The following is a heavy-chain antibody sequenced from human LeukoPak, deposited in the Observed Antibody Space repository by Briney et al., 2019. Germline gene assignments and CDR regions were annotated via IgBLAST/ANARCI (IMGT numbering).Heavy chain of an antibody. CDR1: GFTFSSFA. CDR2: ISGSGASA. V-gene: IGHV3-23*01. Sequence: GRSLRLSCAASGFTFSSFAMRWVPQAPGKGLEWVSGISGSGASAYYADSVKGRFTISRDNSQDTLYLQMNSLRDEDTAVYYCAKDLRQLVPRDFQHWGRGTLVTVSS. J-gene: IGHJ1*01. CDR3: AKDLRQLVPRDFQH. D-gene: IGHD6-13*01.